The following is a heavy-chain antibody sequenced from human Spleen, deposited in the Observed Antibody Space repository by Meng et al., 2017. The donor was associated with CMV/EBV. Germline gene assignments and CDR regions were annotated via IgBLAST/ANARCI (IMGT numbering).Heavy chain of an antibody. CDR1: GGSFSGYY. Sequence: GYGGSFSGYYWSWIRQPPGKGLEWIGEINHSGSTNYNPSLKSRVTISVDTSKNQFSLKLSSVTAADTAVYYCARGLFGTVAGNWFDPWGQGTLVTVSS. CDR2: INHSGST. D-gene: IGHD6-19*01. J-gene: IGHJ5*02. V-gene: IGHV4-34*01. CDR3: ARGLFGTVAGNWFDP.